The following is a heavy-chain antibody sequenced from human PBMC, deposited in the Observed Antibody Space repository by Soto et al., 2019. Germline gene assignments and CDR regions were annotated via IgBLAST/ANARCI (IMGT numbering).Heavy chain of an antibody. D-gene: IGHD3-22*01. V-gene: IGHV3-23*01. J-gene: IGHJ4*02. Sequence: EVQLLESGGGLVQPGGSLRLSCAASGLTFSSYAMSWVRQAPGKGLEWVSGISGSGISTYYADSVKGRFTISRHNSKNTLYLQMNSLRAEDTAVYYCAKNSESSAYSSFDYWGQGTLVTVSS. CDR3: AKNSESSAYSSFDY. CDR2: ISGSGIST. CDR1: GLTFSSYA.